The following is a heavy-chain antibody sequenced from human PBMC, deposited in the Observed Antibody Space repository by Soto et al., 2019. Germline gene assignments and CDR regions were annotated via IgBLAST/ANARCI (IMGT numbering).Heavy chain of an antibody. Sequence: GASVKVSCKASGYTFTSYYMHWVRQAPGQGLEWMGIINPSGGSTSYAQKFQGRVTMTRDTSTSTVYMELSSLRSEDTAVYYCAREWSSPPYYYGMDVWGQGTTVTVSS. CDR1: GYTFTSYY. V-gene: IGHV1-46*01. CDR3: AREWSSPPYYYGMDV. J-gene: IGHJ6*02. CDR2: INPSGGST. D-gene: IGHD2-15*01.